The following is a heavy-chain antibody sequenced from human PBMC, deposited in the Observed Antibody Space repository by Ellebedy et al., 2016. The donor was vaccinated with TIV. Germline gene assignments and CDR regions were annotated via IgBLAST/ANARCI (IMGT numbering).Heavy chain of an antibody. D-gene: IGHD6-25*01. CDR2: VNSDGSST. J-gene: IGHJ4*02. CDR1: GLTFSSSW. Sequence: GESLKISCAASGLTFSSSWMHWVRQAPGKGLVWVSRVNSDGSSTNYADSVKGRFTISRDNAKNTVYLQMSSLSAEDTAGYYCTSPKRGGFFDYWGQGALVTVSS. V-gene: IGHV3-74*01. CDR3: TSPKRGGFFDY.